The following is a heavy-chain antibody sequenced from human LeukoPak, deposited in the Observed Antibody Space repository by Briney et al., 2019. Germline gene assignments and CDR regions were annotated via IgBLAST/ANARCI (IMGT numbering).Heavy chain of an antibody. CDR2: ISYDGSNK. Sequence: PGRSLRLSCAASGFTFSSYGMHWVRQAPGKGLEWVAVISYDGSNKYYADSVKGRFTISRDNSKNTLYLQMNSLRAEDTAAYYCAKDAGSYCSSTSCYYDYWGQGTLVTVSS. D-gene: IGHD2-2*01. J-gene: IGHJ4*02. V-gene: IGHV3-30*18. CDR1: GFTFSSYG. CDR3: AKDAGSYCSSTSCYYDY.